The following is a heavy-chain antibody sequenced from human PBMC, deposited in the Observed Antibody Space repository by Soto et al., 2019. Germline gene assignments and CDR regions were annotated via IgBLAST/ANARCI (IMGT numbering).Heavy chain of an antibody. D-gene: IGHD3-22*01. Sequence: EVQLLESGGGLVQPGGSLRLSCEASGFIFSNYAMSWVRQGPGKGLEWVSVIGGAAVSTDCADSVKGRCTVSRDDSKNTVYLQLVSLRDDGAAVYYCSKDSTSYYGIYEPFDIWGQGTMVTVSS. J-gene: IGHJ3*02. V-gene: IGHV3-23*01. CDR1: GFIFSNYA. CDR3: SKDSTSYYGIYEPFDI. CDR2: IGGAAVST.